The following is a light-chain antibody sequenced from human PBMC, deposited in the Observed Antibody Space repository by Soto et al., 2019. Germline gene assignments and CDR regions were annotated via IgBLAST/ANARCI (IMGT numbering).Light chain of an antibody. J-gene: IGLJ3*02. CDR1: IGSIASNY. V-gene: IGLV6-57*04. CDR3: QSYDNANWV. CDR2: END. Sequence: NFMLTQPLSLSESPGKTVTISCTRTIGSIASNYVQWYQQRPGSAPTNVIFENDQRPSGVPDRFSGSIDSSSRSASLTISGLKTEDEADYYCQSYDNANWVFGGGTKLTVL.